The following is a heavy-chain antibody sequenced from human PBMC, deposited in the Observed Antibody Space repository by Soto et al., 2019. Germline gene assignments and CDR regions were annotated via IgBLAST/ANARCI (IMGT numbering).Heavy chain of an antibody. J-gene: IGHJ4*02. CDR3: AGSNYDFWSDAIDYFDY. CDR1: GGSISSGGYY. V-gene: IGHV4-31*03. D-gene: IGHD3-3*01. Sequence: SETLSLTCTVSGGSISSGGYYWSWIRQHPGKGLEWIGYIYYSGSTYYNPSLKSRVTISVDTSKNQFSLKLSSVTAADTAVYYCAGSNYDFWSDAIDYFDYWGQGTLVTVSS. CDR2: IYYSGST.